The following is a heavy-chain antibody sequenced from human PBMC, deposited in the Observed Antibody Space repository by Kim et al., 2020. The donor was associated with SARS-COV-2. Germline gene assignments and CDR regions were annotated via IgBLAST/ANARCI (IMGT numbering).Heavy chain of an antibody. CDR1: GYTFTSYA. D-gene: IGHD2-15*01. CDR2: INAGNGNT. V-gene: IGHV1-3*01. J-gene: IGHJ6*02. Sequence: ASVKVSCKASGYTFTSYAMHWVRQAPGQRLEWMGWINAGNGNTKYSQKFQGRVTITRDTSASTAYMELSSLRSEDTAVYYCARDRGCSGGSCYSYYYYYGMDVCGQGTTVTVSS. CDR3: ARDRGCSGGSCYSYYYYYGMDV.